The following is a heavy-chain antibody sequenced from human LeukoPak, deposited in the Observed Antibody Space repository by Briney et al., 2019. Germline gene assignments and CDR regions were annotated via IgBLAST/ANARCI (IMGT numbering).Heavy chain of an antibody. CDR3: ARNFVDTAMVMNY. CDR1: GGSISSSSYY. J-gene: IGHJ4*02. CDR2: IYYSGGT. V-gene: IGHV4-39*01. Sequence: SETLSLTCTVSGGSISSSSYYWGWIRQPPGKGLEWIGSIYYSGGTYYNPSLKSRVTISVDTSKNQFSLKLSSVTAADTAVYYCARNFVDTAMVMNYWGQGTLVTVSS. D-gene: IGHD5-18*01.